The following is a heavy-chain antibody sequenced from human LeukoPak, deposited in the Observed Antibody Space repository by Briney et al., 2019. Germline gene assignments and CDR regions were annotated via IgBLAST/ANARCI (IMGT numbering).Heavy chain of an antibody. D-gene: IGHD6-19*01. J-gene: IGHJ4*02. CDR1: GFTVSSNY. Sequence: GGSLRLSCAASGFTVSSNYMSWVRQAPGKGLEWVSAIYSGGSTYYADSVKGRFTISRDNSKNTLYLQMNSLRAEDTAVYYCARDSVVAGTFDYWGQGTLVTVSS. CDR3: ARDSVVAGTFDY. CDR2: IYSGGST. V-gene: IGHV3-66*01.